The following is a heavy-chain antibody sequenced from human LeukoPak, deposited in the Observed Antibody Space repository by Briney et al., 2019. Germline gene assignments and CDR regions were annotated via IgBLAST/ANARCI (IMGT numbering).Heavy chain of an antibody. Sequence: ASVKVSCKASGYTFTGYYMHWVRQAPGQGLEWMGWINPNSGGTNYARKFQGRVTMTRDTSISTAYMELSRLRSDDTAVYYCAREFMLRERLILYYYGMDVWGQGTTVTVSS. J-gene: IGHJ6*02. CDR2: INPNSGGT. D-gene: IGHD1-26*01. V-gene: IGHV1-2*02. CDR3: AREFMLRERLILYYYGMDV. CDR1: GYTFTGYY.